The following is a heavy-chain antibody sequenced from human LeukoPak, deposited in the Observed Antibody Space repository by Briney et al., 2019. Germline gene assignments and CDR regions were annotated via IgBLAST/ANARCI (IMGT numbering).Heavy chain of an antibody. CDR2: IWYDGSNK. V-gene: IGHV3-33*01. CDR1: GFTFSTYG. CDR3: ARGLRDWFDP. Sequence: SGGSLRLSCAASGFTFSTYGMHWVRQAPGKGLEWVAVIWYDGSNKYYADSVKGRFTISRDNPKNTVYLQMNSLRAEDTAVYYCARGLRDWFDPWGQGTLVSISS. J-gene: IGHJ5*02. D-gene: IGHD2-21*02.